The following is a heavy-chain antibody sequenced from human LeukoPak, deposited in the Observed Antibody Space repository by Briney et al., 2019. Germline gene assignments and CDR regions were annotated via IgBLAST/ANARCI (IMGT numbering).Heavy chain of an antibody. V-gene: IGHV4-30-4*01. J-gene: IGHJ2*01. CDR1: GGSISSGDYY. CDR2: IYYIGNT. D-gene: IGHD4-17*01. Sequence: PSETLSLTCTVSGGSISSGDYYWSWIRQPPGKGLEWIGYIYYIGNTFYNPSLKSRVTISVDTSKNQFSLKLSSVTAADTAVYYCARVRDGDYADLWGRGTLVTVSS. CDR3: ARVRDGDYADL.